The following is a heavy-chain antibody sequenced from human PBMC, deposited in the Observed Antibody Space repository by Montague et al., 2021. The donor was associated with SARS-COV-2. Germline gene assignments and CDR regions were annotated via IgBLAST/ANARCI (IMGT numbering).Heavy chain of an antibody. V-gene: IGHV6-1*01. D-gene: IGHD6-19*01. J-gene: IGHJ4*02. CDR2: SYYMSKWYS. CDR3: VRYSGWFYFDF. Sequence: CAISGDSDASNGVGRSWERQSPSRGPGRLGGSYYMSKWYSDYAPSVRGRLTVNPDASKNEFSLELNYVAPEDTAVYYCVRYSGWFYFDFWGQGTLVTVSS. CDR1: GDSDASNGVG.